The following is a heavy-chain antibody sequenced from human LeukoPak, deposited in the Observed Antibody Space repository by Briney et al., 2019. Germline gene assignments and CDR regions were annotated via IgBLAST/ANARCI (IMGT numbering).Heavy chain of an antibody. CDR1: GYTFTGYY. CDR2: FDPEDGET. D-gene: IGHD1-14*01. Sequence: ASVKVSCKASGYTFTGYYMHWVRQAPGKGLEWMGGFDPEDGETIYAQKFQGRVTITRDTSASTAYMELRSLRSEDMAVYYCTLYNYWGQGTLVTVSS. V-gene: IGHV1-24*01. CDR3: TLYNY. J-gene: IGHJ4*02.